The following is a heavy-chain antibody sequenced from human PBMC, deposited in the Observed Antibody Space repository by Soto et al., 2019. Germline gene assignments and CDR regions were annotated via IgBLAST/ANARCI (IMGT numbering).Heavy chain of an antibody. D-gene: IGHD3-3*01. J-gene: IGHJ5*02. V-gene: IGHV2-26*01. CDR1: GFSLSNARMG. CDR2: IFSNDEK. CDR3: ARIRMEWLTTGWFDP. Sequence: QVTLKESGPVLVKPTETLTLTCTVSGFSLSNARMGVSWIRQPTGKALEWLAHIFSNDEKSYSTSLKSRLTISKDTSKSQVVLTMTNMDPVDTATYYCARIRMEWLTTGWFDPWGQGTLVTVSS.